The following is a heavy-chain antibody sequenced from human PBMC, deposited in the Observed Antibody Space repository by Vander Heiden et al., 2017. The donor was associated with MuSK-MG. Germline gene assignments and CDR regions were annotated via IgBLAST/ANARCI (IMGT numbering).Heavy chain of an antibody. Sequence: EVQLVESGGGLVQPGGSLRLSCVVPGFTFSTYWMNWVRLAPGNGLEWVANIKQGGSEKNYVDSVKGRFTISRDNAKNSLYLQMNSLRAEDTAVYYCARLQAGYWGQGTLVTVSS. CDR3: ARLQAGY. CDR1: GFTFSTYW. V-gene: IGHV3-7*03. CDR2: IKQGGSEK. J-gene: IGHJ4*02.